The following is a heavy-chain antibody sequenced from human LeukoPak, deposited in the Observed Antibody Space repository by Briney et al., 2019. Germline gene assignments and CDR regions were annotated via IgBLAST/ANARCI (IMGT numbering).Heavy chain of an antibody. Sequence: ASVKVSCKASGYTFTGYYMHWVRQAPGQGLEWMGWINPNSGGTNYAQKFQGRVTMTRDTSISTAYMELSRLRSDDTAVYYCARGGDILTGYYPTNNWFDPWGQGTLVTVSS. CDR1: GYTFTGYY. D-gene: IGHD3-9*01. J-gene: IGHJ5*02. CDR3: ARGGDILTGYYPTNNWFDP. CDR2: INPNSGGT. V-gene: IGHV1-2*02.